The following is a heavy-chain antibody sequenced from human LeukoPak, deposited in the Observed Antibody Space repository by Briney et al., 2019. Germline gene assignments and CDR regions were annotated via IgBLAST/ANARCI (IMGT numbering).Heavy chain of an antibody. J-gene: IGHJ5*02. D-gene: IGHD3-3*01. V-gene: IGHV4-59*07. CDR1: GGPISSYY. CDR3: ARVLYDFWSGYFWFDA. CDR2: IYYSGSP. Sequence: SDTLCLLRTVSGGPISSYYWSWIPQPPGKALEGIGFIYYSGSPNYNPSLKSRVTISVETSKNQFSLKLSSVSAADTAVYYCARVLYDFWSGYFWFDACDQGTLVSVSS.